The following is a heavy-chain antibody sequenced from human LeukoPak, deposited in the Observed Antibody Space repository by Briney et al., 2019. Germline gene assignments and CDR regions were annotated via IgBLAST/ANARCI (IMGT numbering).Heavy chain of an antibody. CDR2: ISAYNGDT. CDR1: GYTFSNYG. J-gene: IGHJ4*02. V-gene: IGHV1-18*01. CDR3: ARDHSSSGQLFDY. D-gene: IGHD6-13*01. Sequence: ASVKVSCKASGYTFSNYGVSWVRQAPGQGLEWMGWISAYNGDTMSAQKLQGRLTMTTDTSTSTAYLELRCLRSDDTALYYCARDHSSSGQLFDYWGQGTLVTVSS.